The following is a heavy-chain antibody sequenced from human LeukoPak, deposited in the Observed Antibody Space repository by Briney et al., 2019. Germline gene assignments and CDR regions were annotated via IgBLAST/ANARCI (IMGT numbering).Heavy chain of an antibody. CDR3: ARRITIFGVVISRPGWFDP. CDR2: INHSGST. Sequence: GSLRLSCAASGFTFSSYWMSWIRQPPGKGLEWIGEINHSGSTNYNPSLKSRVTISVDTSKNQFSLKLSSVTAADTAVYYCARRITIFGVVISRPGWFDPWGQGTLVTVSS. CDR1: GFTFSSYW. D-gene: IGHD3-3*01. V-gene: IGHV4-34*01. J-gene: IGHJ5*02.